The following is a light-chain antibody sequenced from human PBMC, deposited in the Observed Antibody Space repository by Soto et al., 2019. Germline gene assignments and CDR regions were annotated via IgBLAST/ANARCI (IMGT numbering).Light chain of an antibody. J-gene: IGKJ4*01. CDR1: QDISNY. Sequence: DIQMTQSPPSLSASVGDRVTITCQASQDISNYLNWYQKKPGKAPKVLXYAASTLQSGVPSRFSGSGSGTDFTLTISSLQTEYFANYYCQQLNTYPALTFGGGTNVDIK. CDR2: AAS. V-gene: IGKV1-9*01. CDR3: QQLNTYPALT.